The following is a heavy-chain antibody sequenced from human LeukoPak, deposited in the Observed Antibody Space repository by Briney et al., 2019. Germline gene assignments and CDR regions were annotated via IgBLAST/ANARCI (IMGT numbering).Heavy chain of an antibody. CDR1: GGTFSSYA. CDR2: IIPILGIA. V-gene: IGHV1-69*04. Sequence: GSSVKVSCKASGGTFSSYAISWVRQAPGQGLEWMGRIIPILGIANYAQKFQGRVTITADKSTSTAYMELSSLRSEDTAVYYCASAYYYDSSGYYYQLDYWGQGTLVTVSS. D-gene: IGHD3-22*01. CDR3: ASAYYYDSSGYYYQLDY. J-gene: IGHJ4*02.